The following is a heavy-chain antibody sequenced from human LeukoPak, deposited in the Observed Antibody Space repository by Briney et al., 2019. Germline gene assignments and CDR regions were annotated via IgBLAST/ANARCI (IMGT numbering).Heavy chain of an antibody. D-gene: IGHD2-2*01. CDR3: TRPLGQLGYCSSTSCYATDY. CDR2: LRSKANSYAT. CDR1: GFTFSGSA. J-gene: IGHJ4*02. V-gene: IGHV3-73*01. Sequence: GGSLRLSCAASGFTFSGSAMHWVRPASGNGLEWVGRLRSKANSYATAYAASVKGRFTISRDDSKNTAYLQMNSLKTEDTAVYYCTRPLGQLGYCSSTSCYATDYWGQGTLVTVSS.